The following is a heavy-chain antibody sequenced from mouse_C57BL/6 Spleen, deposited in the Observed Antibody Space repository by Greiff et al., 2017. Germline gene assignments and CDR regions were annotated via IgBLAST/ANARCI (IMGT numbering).Heavy chain of an antibody. CDR2: IWGDGST. J-gene: IGHJ4*01. D-gene: IGHD2-4*01. Sequence: VHLVESGPGLVAPSQSLSITCTVSGFSLTSYCVSWVSQPPGPGLEWLGVIWGDGSTNYHSAPLSRLSIINDNSKSQVFLKLNSLQPDDTATYYCAKGNYDYYYARDYWGQGTSVTVSS. V-gene: IGHV2-3*01. CDR1: GFSLTSYC. CDR3: AKGNYDYYYARDY.